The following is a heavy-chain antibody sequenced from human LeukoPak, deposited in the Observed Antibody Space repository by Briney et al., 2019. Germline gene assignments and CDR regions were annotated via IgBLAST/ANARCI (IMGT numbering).Heavy chain of an antibody. Sequence: GASVKVSCKASGYTFTSYGISWVRQAPGQGLEWMGWISAYNGNTNYAQKLQGRVTMTTDTSTSTAYMELRSLRSDDTAVYYCARVAVPWHWGSHPIDYWGQGTLVTVSS. CDR3: ARVAVPWHWGSHPIDY. V-gene: IGHV1-18*01. CDR1: GYTFTSYG. CDR2: ISAYNGNT. J-gene: IGHJ4*02. D-gene: IGHD3-16*01.